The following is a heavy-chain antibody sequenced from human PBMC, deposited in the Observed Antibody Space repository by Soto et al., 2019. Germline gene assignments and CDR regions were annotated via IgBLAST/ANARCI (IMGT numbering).Heavy chain of an antibody. J-gene: IGHJ5*02. CDR3: ARRDCSSTHCYRWFDP. Sequence: GESLKISCKGSGYIFATSWIGWVRQMPGKGLEWMGIIYPGDSDTRYSPSFQGQVTISADKSINTAYLQWSSLKASDTAMYYCARRDCSSTHCYRWFDPWGQGILVTVSS. CDR1: GYIFATSW. D-gene: IGHD2-2*02. CDR2: IYPGDSDT. V-gene: IGHV5-51*01.